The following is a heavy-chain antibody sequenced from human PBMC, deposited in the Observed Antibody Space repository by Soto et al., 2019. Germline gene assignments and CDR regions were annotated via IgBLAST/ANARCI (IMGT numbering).Heavy chain of an antibody. J-gene: IGHJ4*02. Sequence: ASVKVSRKASGYSFISYGISWVRQAHGQGLEWMGWISGGNGNTKYSQKFQGRVTITRDTSASTAYMGLSSLRSEDTAVYYCARSIVVVTALDYWGQGTLVTAPQ. CDR1: GYSFISYG. CDR3: ARSIVVVTALDY. D-gene: IGHD2-21*02. CDR2: ISGGNGNT. V-gene: IGHV1-18*04.